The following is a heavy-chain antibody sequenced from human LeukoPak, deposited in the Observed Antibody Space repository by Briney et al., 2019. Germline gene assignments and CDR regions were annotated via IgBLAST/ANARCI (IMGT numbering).Heavy chain of an antibody. CDR2: INHSGST. V-gene: IGHV4-34*01. D-gene: IGHD3-22*01. CDR1: GGSFSGCY. Sequence: SETLSLTCAVYGGSFSGCYWSWIRQPPGKGLEWIGEINHSGSTNYNPSLKSRVTISVDTSKNQFSLKLSSVTAADTAVYYCARYDSSGYYYVQYFQHWGQGTLVTVSS. CDR3: ARYDSSGYYYVQYFQH. J-gene: IGHJ1*01.